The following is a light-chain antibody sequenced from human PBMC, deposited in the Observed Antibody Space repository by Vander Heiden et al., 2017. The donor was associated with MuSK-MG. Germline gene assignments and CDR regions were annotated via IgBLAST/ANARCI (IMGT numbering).Light chain of an antibody. CDR3: QQHNNWPPYT. CDR1: QSVSSN. V-gene: IGKV3-15*01. Sequence: EIVMTQSPATLSVSPGERATLSCRASQSVSSNLAWYQQKPGQAPRLLIYGASTRATGIPARVSGSGYGTEFTLTISSRQSEDFAVYYCQQHNNWPPYTFGQGTKLEIK. J-gene: IGKJ2*01. CDR2: GAS.